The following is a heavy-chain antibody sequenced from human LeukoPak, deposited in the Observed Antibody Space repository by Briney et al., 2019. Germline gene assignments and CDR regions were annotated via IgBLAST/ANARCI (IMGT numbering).Heavy chain of an antibody. CDR1: GFTFGSYS. J-gene: IGHJ4*02. Sequence: GGSLRLSCAASGFTFGSYSMNWVRQAPGKGLEWVSSISSSSSYIYYADSVKGRFTISRDNAKKSLFLQMNSLRAEDTAVYYCARDRYDFWSRYHMILGYWGQGTLVTVSS. V-gene: IGHV3-21*01. CDR2: ISSSSSYI. CDR3: ARDRYDFWSRYHMILGY. D-gene: IGHD3-3*01.